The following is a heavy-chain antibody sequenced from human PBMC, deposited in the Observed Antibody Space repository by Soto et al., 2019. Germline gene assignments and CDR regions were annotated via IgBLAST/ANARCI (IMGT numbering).Heavy chain of an antibody. CDR1: GFTFSSYA. CDR2: ISGSGGST. Sequence: EVQLLESGGGLVQPGGSLRLSCAASGFTFSSYAMSWVRQAPGKGLEWVSAISGSGGSTYYADSVKGRFTISRDNSKNTRYRQINSRRAKERAVYYCGKAIGDQWCMLFGGQGTLVTLSS. J-gene: IGHJ4*02. CDR3: GKAIGDQWCMLF. V-gene: IGHV3-23*01. D-gene: IGHD2-8*01.